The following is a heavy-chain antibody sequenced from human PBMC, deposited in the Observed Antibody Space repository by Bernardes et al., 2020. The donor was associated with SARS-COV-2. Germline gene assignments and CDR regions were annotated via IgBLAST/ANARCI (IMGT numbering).Heavy chain of an antibody. D-gene: IGHD3-22*01. J-gene: IGHJ4*02. CDR2: INAGNGNT. CDR1: GYTFTSYA. V-gene: IGHV1-3*01. Sequence: ASVKVSCKASGYTFTSYAMHWVRQAPGQRLEWMGWINAGNGNTKYSQKFQGRVTITRDTSASTAYMELSSLRSEDTAVYYCAREPLAWEYYDSSGDGASDYWGQGTLVTVSS. CDR3: AREPLAWEYYDSSGDGASDY.